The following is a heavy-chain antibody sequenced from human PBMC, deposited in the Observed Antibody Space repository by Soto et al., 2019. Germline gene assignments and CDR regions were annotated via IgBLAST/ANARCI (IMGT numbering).Heavy chain of an antibody. CDR3: ARQGDRAAFDI. CDR2: INAGNGNT. Sequence: GASVKVSCKASGYTLTCYAMHWVRQAPGQRLEWMGWINAGNGNTKYSQKFQGRVTITRDTSASTAYMELSSLRFEDTAVYYCARQGDRAAFDIWGQGTMVTVSS. CDR1: GYTLTCYA. V-gene: IGHV1-3*01. J-gene: IGHJ3*02. D-gene: IGHD2-21*02.